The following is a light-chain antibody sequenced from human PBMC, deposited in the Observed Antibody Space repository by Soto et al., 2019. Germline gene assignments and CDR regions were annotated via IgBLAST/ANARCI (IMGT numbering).Light chain of an antibody. J-gene: IGKJ5*01. CDR2: DAS. Sequence: EIVLTQSPATLSLSPGERATLSCRASQSVSDYVAWYQQKPGQVPRLLIYDASDRATGFPARFSASGFGTDFTLTISDLEPDDSAVYYCQQRSNWLITFGQGTRLEIK. CDR1: QSVSDY. V-gene: IGKV3-11*01. CDR3: QQRSNWLIT.